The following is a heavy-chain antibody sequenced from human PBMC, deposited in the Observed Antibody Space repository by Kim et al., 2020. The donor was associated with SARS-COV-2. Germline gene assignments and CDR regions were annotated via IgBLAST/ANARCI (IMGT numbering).Heavy chain of an antibody. CDR1: GFTFNTYA. Sequence: GGSLRLSCAASGFTFNTYAMAWVRQAPGKGLAWVSGINYSGSATFYADYVRGRFTISRDNSKNTLFLQMNSLRAEDTAVYFCAKSTVASTLRKGLDVWG. D-gene: IGHD4-17*01. CDR3: AKSTVASTLRKGLDV. V-gene: IGHV3-23*01. CDR2: INYSGSAT. J-gene: IGHJ6*02.